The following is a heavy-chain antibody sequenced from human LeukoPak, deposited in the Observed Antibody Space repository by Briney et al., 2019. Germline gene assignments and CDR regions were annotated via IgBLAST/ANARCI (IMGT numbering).Heavy chain of an antibody. CDR1: GFTFSNAW. J-gene: IGHJ4*02. CDR2: IKSKTDGGTT. Sequence: GGSLRLSCAASGFTFSNAWMSWVRQAPGKGLEWVGRIKSKTDGGTTDYAAPVKGRFTISRDDSKNTLYLQMNSLKTEDTAVYYCTTHFTYYDILTGYYTSYYFDYWGQGTLVTVSS. CDR3: TTHFTYYDILTGYYTSYYFDY. D-gene: IGHD3-9*01. V-gene: IGHV3-15*01.